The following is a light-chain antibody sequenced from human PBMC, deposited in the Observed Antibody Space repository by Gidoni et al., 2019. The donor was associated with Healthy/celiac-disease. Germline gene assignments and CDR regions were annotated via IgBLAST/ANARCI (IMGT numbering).Light chain of an antibody. V-gene: IGKV1-33*01. CDR1: QDISNY. J-gene: IGKJ4*01. CDR2: DAS. Sequence: EIQMTQSPSSLSASVGDRVTITCQASQDISNYLNWYQQKPGKAPKLLIYDASNLETGVPSRFSGSGSGTDFSFTISSLQPEDIATYYCQQYDNLPTTFGGGTKVEIK. CDR3: QQYDNLPTT.